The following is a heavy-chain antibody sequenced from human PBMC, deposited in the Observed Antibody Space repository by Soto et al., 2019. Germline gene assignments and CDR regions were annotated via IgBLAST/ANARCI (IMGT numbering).Heavy chain of an antibody. CDR1: GFTFSSYA. CDR2: ISGSGGST. D-gene: IGHD6-19*01. V-gene: IGHV3-23*01. J-gene: IGHJ6*02. Sequence: GGSLRLSCAASGFTFSSYAMSWVRQAPGKGLEWVSAISGSGGSTYYADSVKGRFTISRDNSKNTPYLQMNSLRAEDTAVYYCAKDRAGIAVAAAGMDVWGQGTTVTVSS. CDR3: AKDRAGIAVAAAGMDV.